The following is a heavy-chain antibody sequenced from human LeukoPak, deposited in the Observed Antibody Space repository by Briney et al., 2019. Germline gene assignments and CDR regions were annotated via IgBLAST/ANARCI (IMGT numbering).Heavy chain of an antibody. J-gene: IGHJ4*02. CDR3: ARGHPYQLLFGDFDY. CDR1: GGSFSGYY. Sequence: SETLSLTCAVYGGSFSGYYWSWIRQPPGKGLEWIGEINHSGSTNYNPSLKSRVTISVDTSKNQFSLMLGSVTAADTAVYYCARGHPYQLLFGDFDYWGQGTLVTVSS. CDR2: INHSGST. V-gene: IGHV4-34*01. D-gene: IGHD2-2*01.